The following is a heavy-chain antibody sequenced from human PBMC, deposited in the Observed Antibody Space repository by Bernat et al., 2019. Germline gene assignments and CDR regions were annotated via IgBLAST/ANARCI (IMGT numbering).Heavy chain of an antibody. J-gene: IGHJ4*02. V-gene: IGHV4-39*07. CDR2: IYYSGST. CDR1: GGSISSSSYY. CDR3: ARGLCSGGSCYSLYH. Sequence: QLQLQESGPGLVKPSETLSLTCTVSGGSISSSSYYWGWIRQPPGKGLEWIGSIYYSGSTYYNPSLKSRVTISIDTSKNQFSLKVNSVTAADTAVYYCARGLCSGGSCYSLYHWGQGALVTVSS. D-gene: IGHD2-15*01.